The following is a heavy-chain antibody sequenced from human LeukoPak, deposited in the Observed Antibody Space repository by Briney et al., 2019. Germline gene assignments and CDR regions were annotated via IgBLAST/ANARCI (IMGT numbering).Heavy chain of an antibody. CDR3: ARSPAGAYSDFGLTVYYCYMDV. Sequence: SETLSLTCAVYGGSFSDYYWSWIRQPPGKGLEWIGEINQSGSTNYNPSLESRVTISLDASTNQFSLKVSSVTAADTAVYYCARSPAGAYSDFGLTVYYCYMDVWRKGTAVTVSS. V-gene: IGHV4-34*01. J-gene: IGHJ6*03. CDR2: INQSGST. D-gene: IGHD3-3*01. CDR1: GGSFSDYY.